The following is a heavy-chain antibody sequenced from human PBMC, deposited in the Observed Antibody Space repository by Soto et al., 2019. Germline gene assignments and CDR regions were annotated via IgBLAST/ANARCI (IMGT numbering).Heavy chain of an antibody. V-gene: IGHV3-72*01. CDR1: GFTFSDHF. Sequence: EVQLVESGGGLVQPGGSLRVSCAASGFTFSDHFMDWVRQAPGKGLEWIGRIRNKGSSYSTEYAASVEGRCTISRDDSSSSLSLQMNSLKIEDTAVYYCTRDYNWANDYWGQGTLVTVSS. CDR3: TRDYNWANDY. J-gene: IGHJ4*02. D-gene: IGHD1-20*01. CDR2: IRNKGSSYST.